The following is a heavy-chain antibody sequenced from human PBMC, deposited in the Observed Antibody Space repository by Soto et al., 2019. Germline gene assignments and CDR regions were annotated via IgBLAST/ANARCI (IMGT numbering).Heavy chain of an antibody. CDR2: ISGSGDST. CDR1: GFTFSSYA. Sequence: EVQLLESGGGLVQPGGSLRLSCAASGFTFSSYAMSWVRQAPGKGLEWVSAISGSGDSTYYADSVKGRFTISRDNSKNSQYLQMNSLRAEDTAVYYCAKRPVVWYFELWGRGTQVTVSS. CDR3: AKRPVVWYFEL. D-gene: IGHD2-15*01. V-gene: IGHV3-23*01. J-gene: IGHJ2*01.